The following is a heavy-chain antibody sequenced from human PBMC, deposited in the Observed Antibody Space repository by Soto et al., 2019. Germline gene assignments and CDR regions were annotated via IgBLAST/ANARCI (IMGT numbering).Heavy chain of an antibody. Sequence: ASETLSLTCTVSGGSISSYYWSWIRQPPGKGLEWIGYIYYSGSTNYNPSLKSRVTISVDTSKNQFSLKLSSVTAADTAVYYCARDLWFGELSGFDPWGQGTLVTVSS. D-gene: IGHD3-10*01. J-gene: IGHJ5*02. CDR1: GGSISSYY. CDR3: ARDLWFGELSGFDP. V-gene: IGHV4-59*01. CDR2: IYYSGST.